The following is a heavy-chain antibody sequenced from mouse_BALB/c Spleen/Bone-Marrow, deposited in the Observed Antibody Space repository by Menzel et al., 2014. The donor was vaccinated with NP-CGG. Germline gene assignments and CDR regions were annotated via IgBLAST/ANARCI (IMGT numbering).Heavy chain of an antibody. V-gene: IGHV5-17*02. J-gene: IGHJ4*01. Sequence: EVKVVESGGGLVQPGGSRKLSCAASGFTFSSFGMHWVRQAPEKGLEWVAYISNGSSTIYYADTVKSRFTISRDNPKNTLFLQMTSLRSEDTAMYYCARKGAMITHYYAMDYWGQGTSVTVSS. D-gene: IGHD2-4*01. CDR3: ARKGAMITHYYAMDY. CDR2: ISNGSSTI. CDR1: GFTFSSFG.